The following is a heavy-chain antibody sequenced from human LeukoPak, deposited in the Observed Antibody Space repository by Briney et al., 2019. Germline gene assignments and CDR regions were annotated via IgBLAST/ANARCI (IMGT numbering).Heavy chain of an antibody. CDR3: VTGGSYFGY. Sequence: GVPLRLSCAASGFTCSDNWMSWVRQAPGKGLEWGANIEVEGSEKNYLDSVKGRFTISSHNAKNSLYLQMNSLSVEDPAVSYCVTGGSYFGYWGQGTLVTVSS. J-gene: IGHJ4*02. CDR2: IEVEGSEK. V-gene: IGHV3-7*03. CDR1: GFTCSDNW. D-gene: IGHD2-15*01.